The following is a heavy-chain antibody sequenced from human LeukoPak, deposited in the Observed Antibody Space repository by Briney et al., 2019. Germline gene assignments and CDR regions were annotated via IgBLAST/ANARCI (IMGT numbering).Heavy chain of an antibody. CDR1: GFTFSSYD. J-gene: IGHJ4*02. D-gene: IGHD6-13*01. V-gene: IGHV3-48*03. CDR2: ISSSGSTI. CDR3: SRGGGTAAAAVYFDY. Sequence: QPGGSLRLSRAASGFTFSSYDMNWVRQAPGKGLEWVSYISSSGSTIYYADSVKGRFTISRDNAKNSLYLQMNSLRAEDTAVYYCSRGGGTAAAAVYFDYWGQGTLATVSS.